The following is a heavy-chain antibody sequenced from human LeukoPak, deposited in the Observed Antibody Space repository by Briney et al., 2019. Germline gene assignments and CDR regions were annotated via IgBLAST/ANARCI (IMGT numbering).Heavy chain of an antibody. Sequence: GGSLRLSCAAPGFTFSSYAMSWVRQAPGKGLEWVSAISGSGGSTYYADSVKGRFTISRDNSKNTLYLQMNSLRAEDTAVYYCAKGGPGDYYYGMDVWGQGTTVTVSS. V-gene: IGHV3-23*01. CDR3: AKGGPGDYYYGMDV. D-gene: IGHD3/OR15-3a*01. CDR1: GFTFSSYA. J-gene: IGHJ6*02. CDR2: ISGSGGST.